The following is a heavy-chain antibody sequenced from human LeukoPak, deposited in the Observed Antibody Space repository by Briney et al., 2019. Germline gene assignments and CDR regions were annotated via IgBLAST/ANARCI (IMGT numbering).Heavy chain of an antibody. CDR2: IIPIFGTA. CDR1: GGTFSSYA. CDR3: ARAIQDYYDSSGPPHFDY. Sequence: ASVKVSCKASGGTFSSYAISWVRQAPGQGLEWMGGIIPIFGTANYAQKFQGRVTITADKSTSTAYMELSSLRSEDTAVYYCARAIQDYYDSSGPPHFDYWGQGTLVTVSS. D-gene: IGHD3-22*01. V-gene: IGHV1-69*06. J-gene: IGHJ4*02.